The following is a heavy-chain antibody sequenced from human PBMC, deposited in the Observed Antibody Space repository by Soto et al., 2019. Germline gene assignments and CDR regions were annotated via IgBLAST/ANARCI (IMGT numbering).Heavy chain of an antibody. J-gene: IGHJ6*03. CDR1: GGTFSSYT. CDR3: ARDRGGSGWSADTDYMDV. V-gene: IGHV1-69*08. Sequence: QVQLVQSGAEVKKPGSSVKVSCKASGGTFSSYTISWVRQAPGQGLEWLGRIIPIRGIANYAQKFQGRVTITADKSTSTAYMELSSLRSEDTAVYYCARDRGGSGWSADTDYMDVWGKGNTGTLSS. D-gene: IGHD6-19*01. CDR2: IIPIRGIA.